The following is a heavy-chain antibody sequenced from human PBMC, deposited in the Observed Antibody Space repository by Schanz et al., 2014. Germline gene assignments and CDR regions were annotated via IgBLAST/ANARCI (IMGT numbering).Heavy chain of an antibody. CDR3: AMGGYQLHH. V-gene: IGHV3-23*01. D-gene: IGHD1-7*01. CDR1: GFTFSSYT. Sequence: EVQLLESGGGLVRPGGSLRLSCAASGFTFSSYTMNWVRQAPGKGLEWVSAISGSGGSTVYADSVKGRVTISRDNAKNSLYLQMNSLRAEDTAVYYCAMGGYQLHHWGQGTLVTVSS. J-gene: IGHJ4*02. CDR2: ISGSGGST.